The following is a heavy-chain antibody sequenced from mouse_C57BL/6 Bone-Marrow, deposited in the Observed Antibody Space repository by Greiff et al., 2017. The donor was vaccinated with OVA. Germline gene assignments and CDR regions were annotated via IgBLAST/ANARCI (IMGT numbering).Heavy chain of an antibody. D-gene: IGHD2-5*01. V-gene: IGHV1-42*01. Sequence: VQLQQSGPELVKPGASVKISCKASGYSFTGYYMNWVKQSPEKSLEWIGEINPSTGGTTYNQKFKGKATLTADKSSSTAYMELRSLTSEDSAVYFCARRYSNFYWYFDVWGTGTTVTVSS. CDR1: GYSFTGYY. CDR3: ARRYSNFYWYFDV. CDR2: INPSTGGT. J-gene: IGHJ1*03.